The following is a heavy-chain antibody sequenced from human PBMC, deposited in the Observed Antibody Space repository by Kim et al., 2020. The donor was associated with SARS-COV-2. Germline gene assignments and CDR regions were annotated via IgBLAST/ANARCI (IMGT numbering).Heavy chain of an antibody. Sequence: GGSLRLSCAASGFTFSSYEMNWVRQAPGKGLEWVSYISSSGSTIYYADSVKGRFTISRDNSKNSLYLQMNSLRAEDTAVYYCARDGLLGSSWYRVGFDYWGQGTLVTVSS. CDR3: ARDGLLGSSWYRVGFDY. CDR2: ISSSGSTI. D-gene: IGHD6-13*01. CDR1: GFTFSSYE. V-gene: IGHV3-48*03. J-gene: IGHJ4*02.